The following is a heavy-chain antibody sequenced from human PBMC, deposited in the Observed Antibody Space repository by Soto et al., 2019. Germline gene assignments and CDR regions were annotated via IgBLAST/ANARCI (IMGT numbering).Heavy chain of an antibody. CDR1: GYTFTGYY. CDR2: INPNSGGT. CDR3: ARVDNWNYPGLEL. J-gene: IGHJ3*01. D-gene: IGHD1-7*01. Sequence: ASVKVSCKASGYTFTGYYMHWVRQAPGQGLEWMGWINPNSGGTNYAQKFQGRVTMTRDTSISTAYMELSRLRSDDTAVYYCARVDNWNYPGLELWGQGTIVTVSS. V-gene: IGHV1-2*02.